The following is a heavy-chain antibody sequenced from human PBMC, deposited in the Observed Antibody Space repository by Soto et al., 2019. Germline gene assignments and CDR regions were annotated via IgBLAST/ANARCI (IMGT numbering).Heavy chain of an antibody. CDR1: LFTFGSYE. J-gene: IGHJ4*02. CDR2: ISSSGSTI. CDR3: ARVRRGALDY. Sequence: GGALRLSCAASLFTFGSYEMNWVRQAPGKGLEWVSYISSSGSTIYYADSVKGRFTISRDNAKNSLYLQMNSLRAEDTAVYYCARVRRGALDYWGQGTLVTVSS. V-gene: IGHV3-48*03.